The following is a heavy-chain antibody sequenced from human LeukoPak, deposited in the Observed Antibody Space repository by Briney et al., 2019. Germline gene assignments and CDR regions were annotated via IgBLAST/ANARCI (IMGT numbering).Heavy chain of an antibody. J-gene: IGHJ6*03. CDR3: AREGPCSSTSCWYYMDV. CDR1: GFTFSTYW. D-gene: IGHD2-2*01. CDR2: LKYDGSEK. Sequence: GGSLRLSCAASGFTFSTYWMSWVRQAPGKGLEWVANLKYDGSEKYYVDSVNGRFTISRDNAKNSLYLQMNSLRAEDTAVYYCAREGPCSSTSCWYYMDVWGKGTTVTVSS. V-gene: IGHV3-7*01.